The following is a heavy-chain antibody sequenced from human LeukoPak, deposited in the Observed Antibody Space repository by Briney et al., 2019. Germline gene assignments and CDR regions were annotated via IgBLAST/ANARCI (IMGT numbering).Heavy chain of an antibody. CDR3: ASGALLWFGEFAYFDY. CDR2: MNPNSGNT. V-gene: IGHV1-8*01. Sequence: ASVKVSCKASGYTFTSYDINWVRQATGQGLEWMGWMNPNSGNTGYAQKFQGRVTMTRNTSISTAYMELSSLRSEDTAVYYCASGALLWFGEFAYFDYWGQGTLVTVSS. CDR1: GYTFTSYD. J-gene: IGHJ4*02. D-gene: IGHD3-10*01.